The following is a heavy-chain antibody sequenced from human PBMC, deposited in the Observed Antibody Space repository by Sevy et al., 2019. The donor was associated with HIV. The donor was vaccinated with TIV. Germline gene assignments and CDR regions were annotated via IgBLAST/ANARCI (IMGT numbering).Heavy chain of an antibody. J-gene: IGHJ4*02. V-gene: IGHV3-23*01. D-gene: IGHD6-19*01. CDR1: GFNFNNYA. CDR2: ISGSGHNT. CDR3: AKGGVAVASTLREIEY. Sequence: GGSLRLSCAASGFNFNNYAIIWVRQAPGKGLEWVSVISGSGHNTYYADSVRGRFAISRDNSQNTVYLQMSILRVDDTAKYYCAKGGVAVASTLREIEYWGQGTLVTVSS.